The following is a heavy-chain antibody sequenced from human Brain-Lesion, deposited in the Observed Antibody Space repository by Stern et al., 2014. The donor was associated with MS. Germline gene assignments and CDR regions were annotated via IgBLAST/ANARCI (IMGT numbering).Heavy chain of an antibody. D-gene: IGHD1-26*01. J-gene: IGHJ6*02. CDR1: GANVNSYF. V-gene: IGHV4-59*02. CDR3: ARGRSYYDGSTSFYFGMDA. CDR2: THYSGTT. Sequence: DQLVESGPGLVKSSETLSLTCAASGANVNSYFWTWIRPPPGKGLEWVGKTHYSGTTYYNPSLKSRVTISHDIYNNEVSLQLRSVTAADTAVYYCARGRSYYDGSTSFYFGMDAWGQGTTVTVS.